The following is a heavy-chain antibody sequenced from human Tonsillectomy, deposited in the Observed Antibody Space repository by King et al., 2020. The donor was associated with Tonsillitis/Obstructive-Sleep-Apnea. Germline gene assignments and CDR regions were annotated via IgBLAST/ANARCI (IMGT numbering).Heavy chain of an antibody. CDR3: ARADEYSGWFDP. CDR1: GYTLTSYG. Sequence: QLVQSGAEVKKPGASVKVSCKASGYTLTSYGITWVRQAPGKGLEWMGWISTYNGNTNYAQKLQGRVTMTTDTSTRTAYMELRSLRSDDTAVYYCARADEYSGWFDPWGQGTLVTVSS. V-gene: IGHV1-18*01. J-gene: IGHJ5*02. D-gene: IGHD5-12*01. CDR2: ISTYNGNT.